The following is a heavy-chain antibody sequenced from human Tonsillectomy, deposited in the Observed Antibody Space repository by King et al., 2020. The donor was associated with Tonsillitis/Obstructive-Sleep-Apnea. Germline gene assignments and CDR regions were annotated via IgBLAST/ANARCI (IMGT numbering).Heavy chain of an antibody. CDR1: GFTFSSHG. J-gene: IGHJ3*01. D-gene: IGHD1-14*01. CDR2: IWYDGNNK. CDR3: AREGGEPWHNDAFDF. V-gene: IGHV3-33*01. Sequence: VQLVESGGGVVQPGRSLRLSCAASGFTFSSHGMHWVRQAPGKGLEWVAVIWYDGNNKYYVDSVKGRFTISRDNSNNTLYLQMNSLRVEDTAVYYCAREGGEPWHNDAFDFWGQGTMVTVSS.